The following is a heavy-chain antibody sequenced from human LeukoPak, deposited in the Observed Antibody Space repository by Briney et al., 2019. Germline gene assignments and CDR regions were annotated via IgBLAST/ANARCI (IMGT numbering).Heavy chain of an antibody. CDR3: ASSPEDTYGDYNY. CDR2: ISGDGGST. J-gene: IGHJ4*02. Sequence: PGGSLRLSCAASGFTFDDYAMHWVRQAPGKGLEWVSLISGDGGSTYYADSVKGRFTISRDNSKNSLYLQMNSLRTEDTALYYCASSPEDTYGDYNYWGQGTLVTVSS. V-gene: IGHV3-43*02. CDR1: GFTFDDYA. D-gene: IGHD4-17*01.